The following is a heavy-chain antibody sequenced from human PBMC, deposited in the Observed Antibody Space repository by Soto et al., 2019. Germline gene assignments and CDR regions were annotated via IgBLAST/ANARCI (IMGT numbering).Heavy chain of an antibody. Sequence: GGSLRLSCAASGYTFSNYGIHWVRQAPGKGLEWVAVISFDGSNKYYADSVKGRFTISRDNSKNTLYLQMNSLRTEDTAVYYCAKDVGGGGVYNYYGLYVLGQGTTVTVSS. CDR1: GYTFSNYG. CDR3: AKDVGGGGVYNYYGLYV. CDR2: ISFDGSNK. D-gene: IGHD3-16*01. V-gene: IGHV3-30*18. J-gene: IGHJ6*02.